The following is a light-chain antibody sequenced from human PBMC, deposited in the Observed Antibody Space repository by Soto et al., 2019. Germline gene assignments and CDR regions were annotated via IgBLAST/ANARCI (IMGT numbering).Light chain of an antibody. CDR1: SSDVGGYNY. J-gene: IGLJ1*01. CDR2: DVN. CDR3: SSYTSSSTLA. Sequence: QAALTQPASVSGSPGQSITISCTGTSSDVGGYNYVSWYQQNPGKAPKLMIYDVNNRPSGVSYRFSGSKSGNTASLTNSGLQAEDEADYYCSSYTSSSTLAFGTGTKVTVL. V-gene: IGLV2-14*03.